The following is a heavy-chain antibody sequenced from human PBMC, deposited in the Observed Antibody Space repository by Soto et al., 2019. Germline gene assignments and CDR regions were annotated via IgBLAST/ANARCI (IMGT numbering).Heavy chain of an antibody. CDR1: CGSISSSSYY. CDR3: ARLNGYCISTNCHGYYGMDV. CDR2: IYYSGST. Sequence: SETLSLTCTVSCGSISSSSYYWGWIRQPPGKGLEWIGSIYYSGSTYYNPSLKSRVTISVDTSKNQFSLKLSSVTAADTAVYYCARLNGYCISTNCHGYYGMDVWGQGTTVTVSS. J-gene: IGHJ6*02. V-gene: IGHV4-39*01. D-gene: IGHD2-2*03.